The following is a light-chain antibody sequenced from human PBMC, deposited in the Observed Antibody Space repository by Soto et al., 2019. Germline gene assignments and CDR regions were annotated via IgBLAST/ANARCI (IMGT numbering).Light chain of an antibody. CDR3: QQRSNWPPIT. CDR2: DAS. V-gene: IGKV3-11*01. J-gene: IGKJ5*01. Sequence: EIVLTQSPATLSLSPGERATLSCRASQSVRSNLAWYQQKPGQAPRLLIYDASHRAAGIPARFSGSGFGTDFTLTISSLEPEDAAVYYCQQRSNWPPITFGQGTRLEN. CDR1: QSVRSN.